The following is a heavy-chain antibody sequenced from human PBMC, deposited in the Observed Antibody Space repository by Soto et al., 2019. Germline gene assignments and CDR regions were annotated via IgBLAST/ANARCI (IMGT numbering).Heavy chain of an antibody. Sequence: PGGSLRLSCAGSGFTLGRYGMSWVRQAPGKGLEWVSAVSPNGQGIYYADSVRGRFTISRDFSKNTVFLHMDSLRAEDTAVYYCAKDRDYPRDYFHYWGQGTLVTVSS. CDR1: GFTLGRYG. CDR2: VSPNGQGI. V-gene: IGHV3-23*01. D-gene: IGHD3-10*01. J-gene: IGHJ4*02. CDR3: AKDRDYPRDYFHY.